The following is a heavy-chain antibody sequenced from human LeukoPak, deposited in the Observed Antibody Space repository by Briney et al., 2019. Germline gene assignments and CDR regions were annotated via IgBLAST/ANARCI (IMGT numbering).Heavy chain of an antibody. Sequence: GASVKVSCKASGYTFTSYAMHWVRQAPGQRLEWMGWINAGNGNTKYSQKFQGRVTITRDTSASTAYMELSSLRSEDTAVYYCARGGVGPLLEGRYYDFWSGSDPDAFDIWGQGTMVTVSS. V-gene: IGHV1-3*01. CDR1: GYTFTSYA. J-gene: IGHJ3*02. CDR3: ARGGVGPLLEGRYYDFWSGSDPDAFDI. D-gene: IGHD3-3*01. CDR2: INAGNGNT.